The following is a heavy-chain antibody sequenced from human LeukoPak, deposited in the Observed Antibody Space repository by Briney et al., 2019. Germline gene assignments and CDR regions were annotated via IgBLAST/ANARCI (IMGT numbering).Heavy chain of an antibody. CDR3: ARVSAAGTPAFDY. CDR1: GGTFSSYA. CDR2: IIPILGIA. D-gene: IGHD6-13*01. V-gene: IGHV1-69*04. J-gene: IGHJ4*02. Sequence: ASVKVSCKASGGTFSSYAISWVRQAPGQGLEWMGRIIPILGIANYAQKLQGRVTMTTDTSTSTAYMELRSLRSDDTAVYYCARVSAAGTPAFDYWGQGTLVTVSS.